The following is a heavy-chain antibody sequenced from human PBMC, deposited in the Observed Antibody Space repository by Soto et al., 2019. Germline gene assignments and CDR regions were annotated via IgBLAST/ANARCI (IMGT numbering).Heavy chain of an antibody. CDR2: IYPGGSDT. Sequence: GESLKISCKGSGYSFTTYWIGWVRQMPGKGLEWMGFIYPGGSDTTYSPSFQGQVTISVDKSINTAYLQWSSLKASDTAMYYCGRSRVNYYYQYGMDVWGQGTTVPVSS. J-gene: IGHJ6*02. V-gene: IGHV5-51*01. CDR3: GRSRVNYYYQYGMDV. D-gene: IGHD3-10*01. CDR1: GYSFTTYW.